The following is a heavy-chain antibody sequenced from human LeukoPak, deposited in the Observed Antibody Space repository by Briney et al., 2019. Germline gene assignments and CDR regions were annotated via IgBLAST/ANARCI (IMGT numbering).Heavy chain of an antibody. CDR2: VGVFNGNR. CDR1: GYTFSRYG. Sequence: ASVKVSCKTSGYTFSRYGFSWVRQAPGQGLEWIGWVGVFNGNRNYAKSVQGRITLTADTSTNTTYMELRSLTSDDTAVYFCGRDWDWHVQFWGQGTLITVSS. V-gene: IGHV1-18*01. J-gene: IGHJ4*02. CDR3: GRDWDWHVQF. D-gene: IGHD1-26*01.